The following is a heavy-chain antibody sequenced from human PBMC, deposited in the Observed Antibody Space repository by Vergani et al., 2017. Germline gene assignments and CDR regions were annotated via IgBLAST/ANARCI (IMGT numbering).Heavy chain of an antibody. CDR3: ARAGYCRSTSCYTDYYYVMDV. Sequence: QVQLVQSGAEVKKPGSSVKVSCKASGGTFSSYAISWVRQAPGQGLEWMGGIIPIFGTANYAQKFQGRVTITADESTSTAYMELSSLGSEDTAVYYCARAGYCRSTSCYTDYYYVMDVWDQGTTVTVSS. D-gene: IGHD2-2*02. V-gene: IGHV1-69*12. CDR2: IIPIFGTA. J-gene: IGHJ6*02. CDR1: GGTFSSYA.